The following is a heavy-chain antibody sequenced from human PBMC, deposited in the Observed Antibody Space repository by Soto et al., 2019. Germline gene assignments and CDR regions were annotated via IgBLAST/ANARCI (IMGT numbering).Heavy chain of an antibody. CDR3: ARSLSWLREYYFDY. D-gene: IGHD5-12*01. CDR1: GGSISSYY. Sequence: PSETLSLTCTVSGGSISSYYWSWIRQPPGKGLEWIGYIYYSGSTNYNPSLKSRVTISVDTSKNQFSLKLSSVTAADTAVYYCARSLSWLREYYFDYWGQGTLVTVSS. CDR2: IYYSGST. V-gene: IGHV4-59*08. J-gene: IGHJ4*02.